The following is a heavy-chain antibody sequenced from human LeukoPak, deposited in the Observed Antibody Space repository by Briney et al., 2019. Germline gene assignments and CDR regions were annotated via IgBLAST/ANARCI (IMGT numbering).Heavy chain of an antibody. Sequence: LGESLKISCKGSGYSFTSYWIGWVRQVPGKGLEWMGIIYTGESDTRYSPSVQGQVTISADKSISTAYLQWSRLKASDTAMYYCARRISGSCLDYWGQGTLVTVSS. V-gene: IGHV5-51*01. J-gene: IGHJ4*02. CDR1: GYSFTSYW. D-gene: IGHD1-26*01. CDR2: IYTGESDT. CDR3: ARRISGSCLDY.